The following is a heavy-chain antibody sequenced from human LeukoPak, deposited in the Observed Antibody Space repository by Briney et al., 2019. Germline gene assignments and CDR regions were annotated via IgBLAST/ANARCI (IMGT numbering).Heavy chain of an antibody. J-gene: IGHJ4*02. V-gene: IGHV1-2*02. CDR2: INPKSGGT. CDR3: ARYCSGGTCSPIVY. D-gene: IGHD2-15*01. Sequence: GASVKVSCKASEYTFIDYYIHWVRQAHGQGLEWMGWINPKSGGTKYAQKFQGRVTMTSDTSISTAYMELSSLRSDDTAVYYCARYCSGGTCSPIVYWGQGTLVTVSS. CDR1: EYTFIDYY.